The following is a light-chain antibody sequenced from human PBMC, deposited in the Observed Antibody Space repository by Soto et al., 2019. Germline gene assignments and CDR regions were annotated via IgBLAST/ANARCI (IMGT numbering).Light chain of an antibody. CDR2: DVS. CDR3: SSYTSSSTVV. Sequence: QSALTQPASVSGSPGQSITISCTGTSSDVGGYNYVCWYQQHPGKAPRLIIYDVSNRPPGVPNRFSASKSGNTASLSISGLQAEDDADYYCSSYTSSSTVVFGGGTKLTVL. J-gene: IGLJ3*02. CDR1: SSDVGGYNY. V-gene: IGLV2-14*03.